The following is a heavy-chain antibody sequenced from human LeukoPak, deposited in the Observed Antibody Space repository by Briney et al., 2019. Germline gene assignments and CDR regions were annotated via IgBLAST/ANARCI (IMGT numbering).Heavy chain of an antibody. D-gene: IGHD6-19*01. CDR1: GFTFTTYG. Sequence: PGGSLRLSCSASGFTFTTYGMNWVRQDPGKGLERVSGINWNGGSTGYADSVKGRFTISRDNAKNSLYLQMNSLRAEDTALYYCARRRLSSGWCYDYWGQGTLVTVSS. J-gene: IGHJ4*02. CDR3: ARRRLSSGWCYDY. V-gene: IGHV3-20*04. CDR2: INWNGGST.